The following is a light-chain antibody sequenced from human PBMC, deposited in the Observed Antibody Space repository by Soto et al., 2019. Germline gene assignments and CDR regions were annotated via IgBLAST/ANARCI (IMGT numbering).Light chain of an antibody. V-gene: IGLV1-47*02. CDR2: TND. Sequence: QSVLTQPPSASGTPGQRVTISCSGSSSNIGINYVYWYQQLPGTAPKLLIHTNDQRPSGVPDRFSGSKSGTSASLAISGLRSEDEADYYCAAWDDSLSAAVFGTGTKLTVL. J-gene: IGLJ1*01. CDR1: SSNIGINY. CDR3: AAWDDSLSAAV.